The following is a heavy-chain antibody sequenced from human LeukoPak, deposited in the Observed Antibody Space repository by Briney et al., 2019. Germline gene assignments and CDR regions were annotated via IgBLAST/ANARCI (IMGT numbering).Heavy chain of an antibody. D-gene: IGHD5/OR15-5a*01. CDR3: ARAPRSFYEAFDI. J-gene: IGHJ3*02. V-gene: IGHV4-39*07. CDR1: GDSISSSSNH. CDR2: IYKSGST. Sequence: SETLSLTCTVAGDSISSSSNHWGWIRQPPGKELEWLGSIYKSGSTYYNPSLKSPVTISVATSKNEISLKLSSVTAADTAVYYCARAPRSFYEAFDIWGQETKVTVSS.